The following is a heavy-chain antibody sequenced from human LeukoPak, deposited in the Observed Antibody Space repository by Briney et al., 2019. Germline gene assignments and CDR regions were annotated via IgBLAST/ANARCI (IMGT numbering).Heavy chain of an antibody. CDR2: IGTIPGVT. J-gene: IGHJ4*02. V-gene: IGHV3-23*01. Sequence: GGSLRLSCVVSGFTFSNYNMSWVRQAPGKGPEWVSVIGTIPGVTYYTESVKGRFTISGDNSKNTVYLQMNNLRADDTALYFCAKAADTNYFRYGDYWGQGTLVTVSS. CDR1: GFTFSNYN. D-gene: IGHD1-7*01. CDR3: AKAADTNYFRYGDY.